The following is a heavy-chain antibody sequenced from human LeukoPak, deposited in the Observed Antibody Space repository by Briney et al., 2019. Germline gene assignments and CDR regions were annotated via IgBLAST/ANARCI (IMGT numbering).Heavy chain of an antibody. Sequence: KSSETLSLTCAVYGGSFSGYYWSWIRQPPGKGLEWIGEINHSGSTNYNPSLKSRVTISVDTSKNQFSLKLSSVTAADTAVYYCARTNYDYVWGSYRTPPLFDYWGQGTLVTVSS. CDR1: GGSFSGYY. D-gene: IGHD3-16*02. J-gene: IGHJ4*02. CDR3: ARTNYDYVWGSYRTPPLFDY. V-gene: IGHV4-34*01. CDR2: INHSGST.